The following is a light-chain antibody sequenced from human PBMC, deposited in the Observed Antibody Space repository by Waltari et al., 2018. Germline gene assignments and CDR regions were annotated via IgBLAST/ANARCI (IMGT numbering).Light chain of an antibody. J-gene: IGLJ2*01. CDR3: QVWDTTGDHPV. V-gene: IGLV3-21*03. CDR2: DDV. Sequence: SYVLTQPPSVSVAPGKTARITCGGNNIGSESVHWYQPRPGQAPVLVVYDDVDRPSGSPGRFSGSNSGDTATLTITRVEAGDEADYYCQVWDTTGDHPVLGGGTKLTVL. CDR1: NIGSES.